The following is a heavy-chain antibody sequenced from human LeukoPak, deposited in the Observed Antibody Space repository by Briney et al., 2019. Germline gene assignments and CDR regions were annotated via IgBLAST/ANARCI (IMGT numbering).Heavy chain of an antibody. CDR1: GFTFTTYT. CDR2: INAANGNT. Sequence: ASVKVSCKTSGFTFTTYTMHWARQAPGQRLEWMGWINAANGNTQYSQKFQGRVTITRDTSASTAYMELSSLRSEDTAVYYCARGAPIRVAVAATFDPWGQGTLVTVPS. CDR3: ARGAPIRVAVAATFDP. V-gene: IGHV1-3*01. D-gene: IGHD6-19*01. J-gene: IGHJ5*02.